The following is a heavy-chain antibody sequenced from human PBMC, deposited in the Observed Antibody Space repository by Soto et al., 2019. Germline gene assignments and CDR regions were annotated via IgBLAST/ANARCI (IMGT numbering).Heavy chain of an antibody. D-gene: IGHD3-10*01. CDR3: SRDEDGDDGDKGNWFDP. CDR1: GFTFSSYG. V-gene: IGHV3-33*01. CDR2: IWYDGSNK. Sequence: QVQLVESGGGVVQPGRSLRLSCAASGFTFSSYGMHWVRQAPGKGLEWVAVIWYDGSNKYYADSVKGRFTNASNNSKNTLYLQMTGLKADNTAVYYCSRDEDGDDGDKGNWFDPSGKGTLVTVSS. J-gene: IGHJ5*02.